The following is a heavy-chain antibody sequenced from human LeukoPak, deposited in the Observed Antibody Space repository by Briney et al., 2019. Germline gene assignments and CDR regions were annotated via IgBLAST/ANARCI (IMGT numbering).Heavy chain of an antibody. J-gene: IGHJ6*03. CDR3: AKDGNAHAYYFYHTDV. D-gene: IGHD4-23*01. V-gene: IGHV3-30*18. CDR1: GFTFSDYG. Sequence: GGSLRLSCEASGFTFSDYGMHWVRQAPGKGLEWVAVISYGGNTKYYGDSVKGRFTISRDNSKNTLDLQMNSLRAEDTAICCCAKDGNAHAYYFYHTDVWGKGTTVTVSS. CDR2: ISYGGNTK.